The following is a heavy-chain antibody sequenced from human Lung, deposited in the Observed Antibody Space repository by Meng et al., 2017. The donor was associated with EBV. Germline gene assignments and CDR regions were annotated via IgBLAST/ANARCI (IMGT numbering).Heavy chain of an antibody. D-gene: IGHD2-15*01. CDR2: IYHSGST. V-gene: IGHV4-4*02. J-gene: IGHJ4*02. Sequence: LRVQASGPGRVQPSGTRSPTCAVPGGSVSSSNWWSWVRQPPGTGLEWIGEIYHSGSTNYNPSLKSRVTISVDTSKNQFSLKLSSVTAADTAVYYCAREWCSGGSCYPDYWGQGTLVTVSS. CDR3: AREWCSGGSCYPDY. CDR1: GGSVSSSNW.